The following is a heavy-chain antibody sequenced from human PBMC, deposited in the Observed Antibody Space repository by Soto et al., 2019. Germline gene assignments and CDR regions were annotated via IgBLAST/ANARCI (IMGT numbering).Heavy chain of an antibody. V-gene: IGHV1-18*01. CDR3: ARDVTLLWVGRNAGWFDP. Sequence: QVQLVQSGAEVKKPGASVKVSCKASGYTFTSYGISWVRQAPGQGLEWMGWISGYNGNTNYAQKLQDRVTMTTDTSTSTAYMELRSLRSDDTAVYYCARDVTLLWVGRNAGWFDPWGQGTLVTVSS. CDR2: ISGYNGNT. CDR1: GYTFTSYG. D-gene: IGHD3-10*01. J-gene: IGHJ5*02.